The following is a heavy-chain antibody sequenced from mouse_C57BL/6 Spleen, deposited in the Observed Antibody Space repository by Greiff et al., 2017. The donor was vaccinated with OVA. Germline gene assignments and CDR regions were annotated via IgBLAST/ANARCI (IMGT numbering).Heavy chain of an antibody. J-gene: IGHJ4*01. D-gene: IGHD2-4*01. V-gene: IGHV1-82*01. CDR1: GYAFSSSW. CDR3: ARGGLHYAMDY. Sequence: QVQLQQSGPELVKPGASVKISCKASGYAFSSSWMNWVKQRPGKGLEWIGRIYPGDGDTNYNGKFKGKATLTADKSSSTAYMQLSSLTSEDSAVYFCARGGLHYAMDYWGQGTSVTVSS. CDR2: IYPGDGDT.